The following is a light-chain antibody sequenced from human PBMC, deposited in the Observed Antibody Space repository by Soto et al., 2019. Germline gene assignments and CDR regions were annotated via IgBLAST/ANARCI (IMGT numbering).Light chain of an antibody. CDR3: QQYYTTPWT. CDR2: WAS. CDR1: QTILYSSNNKTY. V-gene: IGKV4-1*01. J-gene: IGKJ1*01. Sequence: DIVMTQSPNSLAVSLGERATINCRSSQTILYSSNNKTYLAWYQLKAGQPPKLLISWASTRESGVPDRFSGSGSGPDFTLTISSLQAEDVAVYCCQQYYTTPWTFGQGTKVEIK.